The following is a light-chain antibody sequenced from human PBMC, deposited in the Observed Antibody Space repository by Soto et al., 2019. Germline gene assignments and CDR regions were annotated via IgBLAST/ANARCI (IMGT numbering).Light chain of an antibody. J-gene: IGKJ1*01. CDR3: QQYGSSPLT. CDR1: QSISSSY. CDR2: GAS. Sequence: EIVLTQSPGTLSLSPGERATLSCRASQSISSSYLAWYQQKPGQAPRLLIYGASSRATGIPDRLSGSGSGTDFTLTISRLEPEDFAVYYCQQYGSSPLTVGQGTKVEIK. V-gene: IGKV3-20*01.